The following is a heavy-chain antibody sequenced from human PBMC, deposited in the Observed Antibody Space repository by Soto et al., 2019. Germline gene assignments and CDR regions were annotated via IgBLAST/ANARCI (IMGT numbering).Heavy chain of an antibody. D-gene: IGHD6-19*01. Sequence: GGSLRLSCAASGFTFDDYAMHWVRQAPGKGLEWVSLISGDGGSTYYADSVKGRFTISRDNSKNSLYLQMNSLRTEDTALYYCAKDTGVSYRSGWYDYWGQGTLVTVSS. CDR2: ISGDGGST. CDR3: AKDTGVSYRSGWYDY. J-gene: IGHJ4*02. CDR1: GFTFDDYA. V-gene: IGHV3-43*02.